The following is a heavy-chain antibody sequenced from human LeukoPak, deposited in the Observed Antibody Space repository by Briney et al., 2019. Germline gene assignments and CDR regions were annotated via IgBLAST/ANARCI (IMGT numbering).Heavy chain of an antibody. CDR1: GYSFTSYW. D-gene: IGHD6-13*01. J-gene: IGHJ4*02. Sequence: GASLKISCKGSGYSFTSYWIGWVRQMPGKGLEWMGIIYPGDSDTSYSPSFQGQVTISADKSISTAYLQWSSLKASDTAMYYCVRRSDISWQYFDYWGQGTLVTVSS. CDR3: VRRSDISWQYFDY. CDR2: IYPGDSDT. V-gene: IGHV5-51*01.